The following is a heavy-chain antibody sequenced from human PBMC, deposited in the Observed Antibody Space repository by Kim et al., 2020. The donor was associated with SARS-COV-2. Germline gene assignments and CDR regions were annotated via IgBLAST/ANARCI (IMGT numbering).Heavy chain of an antibody. CDR1: GYTFTSYY. CDR3: ARDKGSGWSSFDY. Sequence: ASVKVSCKASGYTFTSYYMHWVRQAPGQGLEWMGIINPSGGSTNYAQKFQGRVTMTRDTSTSTVYMELSSLRSEETAVFYCARDKGSGWSSFDYWGQGTLVTVSS. CDR2: INPSGGST. J-gene: IGHJ4*02. D-gene: IGHD6-19*01. V-gene: IGHV1-46*01.